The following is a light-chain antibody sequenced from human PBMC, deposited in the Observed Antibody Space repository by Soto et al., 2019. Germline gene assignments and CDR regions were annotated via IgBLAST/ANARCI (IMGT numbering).Light chain of an antibody. V-gene: IGKV1-5*01. J-gene: IGKJ1*01. CDR2: DAS. CDR1: QSISSW. CDR3: QQYNSYPWT. Sequence: DIQITQSPSTLSASVGDRVTITCRASQSISSWLAWYQQKPGKAPKLLIYDASSLESGVPSRFSGSGSGTEFTLTITSLKPDDFATYYCQQYNSYPWTFGQGTKVDI.